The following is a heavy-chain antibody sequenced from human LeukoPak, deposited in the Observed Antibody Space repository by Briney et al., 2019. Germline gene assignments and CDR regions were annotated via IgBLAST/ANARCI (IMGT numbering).Heavy chain of an antibody. V-gene: IGHV3-74*01. CDR3: ATEPPEWELPQDY. J-gene: IGHJ4*02. CDR1: GFTFSTYW. CDR2: INSDGSST. Sequence: PGGSLTLSCAASGFTFSTYWMHWVRQAPGKGLVWVSRINSDGSSTSYADSVKGRFTISRDNAKNTLYLQMNSLRGEDTAVYYCATEPPEWELPQDYWGRGTLVAVSS. D-gene: IGHD1-26*01.